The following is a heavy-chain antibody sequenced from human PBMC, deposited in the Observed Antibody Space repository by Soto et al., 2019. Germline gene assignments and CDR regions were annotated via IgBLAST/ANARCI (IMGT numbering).Heavy chain of an antibody. D-gene: IGHD2-2*01. CDR3: AREGVGYCSSTSCYASYGMDV. CDR1: GGSFSGYY. J-gene: IGHJ6*02. V-gene: IGHV4-34*01. Sequence: SETLSLTCAVYGGSFSGYYWSWIRQPPGKGLEWIGEINHSGSTNYNPSLKSRVTISVDKSKNQFSLKLSSVTAADTAVYYCAREGVGYCSSTSCYASYGMDVWGQGTTVTVSS. CDR2: INHSGST.